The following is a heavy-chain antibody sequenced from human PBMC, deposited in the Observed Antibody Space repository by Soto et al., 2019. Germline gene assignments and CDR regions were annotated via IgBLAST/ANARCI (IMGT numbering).Heavy chain of an antibody. Sequence: GGSLRLSCAAPGFTFSSYGMHWVRQAPGKGLEWVAVIWYDGSNKYYADSVKGRLTISRDNSKNTLYLQMNSLRAEDTAVYYCARDFGYSYQYYFDYWGQGTLVTVSS. D-gene: IGHD5-18*01. J-gene: IGHJ4*02. V-gene: IGHV3-33*01. CDR3: ARDFGYSYQYYFDY. CDR2: IWYDGSNK. CDR1: GFTFSSYG.